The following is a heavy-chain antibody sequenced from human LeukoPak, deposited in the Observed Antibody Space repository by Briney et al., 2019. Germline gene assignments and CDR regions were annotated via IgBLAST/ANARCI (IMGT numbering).Heavy chain of an antibody. Sequence: PGGSLRLSCAASGFTFSSYSMNWVRQAPGKGLEWVSSISSSSSYIYYADSVKGRFTISRDNAKNSLYLQMNSLRAEDTAVYYCARASEAHSLNVLLWFGELSNQHPCFDYWGQGTLVTVSS. V-gene: IGHV3-21*01. CDR3: ARASEAHSLNVLLWFGELSNQHPCFDY. J-gene: IGHJ4*02. D-gene: IGHD3-10*01. CDR2: ISSSSSYI. CDR1: GFTFSSYS.